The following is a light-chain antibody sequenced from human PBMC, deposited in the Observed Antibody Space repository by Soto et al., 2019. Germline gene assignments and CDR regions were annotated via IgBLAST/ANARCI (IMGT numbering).Light chain of an antibody. Sequence: QSVLTQPPSASGTPGQRVTISCSGSSSNIGSNTVNWYQQLPGTAPQLLIYSNNQRPSGVPDRFSGSKSGTSASLAISGVQSEDEADYYCAAWDDSLNGYVFGTGTKLTVL. CDR3: AAWDDSLNGYV. CDR2: SNN. J-gene: IGLJ1*01. V-gene: IGLV1-44*01. CDR1: SSNIGSNT.